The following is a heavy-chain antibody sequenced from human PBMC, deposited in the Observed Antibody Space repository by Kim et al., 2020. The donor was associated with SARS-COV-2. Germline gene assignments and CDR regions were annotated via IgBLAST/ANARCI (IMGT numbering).Heavy chain of an antibody. Sequence: SETLSLTCAVYGGSFSGYYWSWIRQPPGKGLEWIGEINHSGSTNYNPSLKSRVTISVDTSKNQFSLKLSSVTAADTAVYYCARAQGAGSYYIFDYWGQGTLVTVSS. CDR3: ARAQGAGSYYIFDY. J-gene: IGHJ4*02. CDR1: GGSFSGYY. D-gene: IGHD3-10*01. V-gene: IGHV4-34*01. CDR2: INHSGST.